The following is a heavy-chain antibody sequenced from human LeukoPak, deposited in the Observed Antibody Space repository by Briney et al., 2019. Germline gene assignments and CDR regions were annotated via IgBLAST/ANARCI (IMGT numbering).Heavy chain of an antibody. CDR3: ARNPGSRLDY. Sequence: SETLSLTCTVSGGSISSYYWSWIRQPPGKGLEWIGEINHSGSTNYNPSLKSRVTISVDTSKNQFSLKLSSVTAADTAVYYCARNPGSRLDYWGQGTLVTVSS. V-gene: IGHV4-34*01. CDR2: INHSGST. D-gene: IGHD6-13*01. J-gene: IGHJ4*02. CDR1: GGSISSYY.